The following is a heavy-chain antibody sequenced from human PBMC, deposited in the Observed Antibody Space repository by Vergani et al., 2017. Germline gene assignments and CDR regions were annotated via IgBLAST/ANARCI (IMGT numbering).Heavy chain of an antibody. Sequence: QVQLVQSGAEVKKPGSSVKVSCKASGGTFSSYAISWVRQAPGQGLEWMGGIIPIFGTANYAQKCQGRVTITADESTSTAYMELSSLRAEDTAVYYCARDRLRWDNNWFEPWGQGTLVTVSS. CDR2: IIPIFGTA. J-gene: IGHJ5*02. CDR3: ARDRLRWDNNWFEP. CDR1: GGTFSSYA. V-gene: IGHV1-69*01. D-gene: IGHD4-23*01.